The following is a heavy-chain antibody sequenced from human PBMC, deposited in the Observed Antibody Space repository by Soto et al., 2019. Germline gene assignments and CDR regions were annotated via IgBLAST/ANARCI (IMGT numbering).Heavy chain of an antibody. CDR2: INPNSGGT. V-gene: IGHV1-2*04. J-gene: IGHJ4*02. CDR1: GYTFTGYY. D-gene: IGHD3-16*02. CDR3: SFDY. Sequence: GASVKVSCKASGYTFTGYYMHWVRQAPGQGLEWMGWINPNSGGTNYAQKFQGWVTMTSMDPVDTATYYCAHRRRLNRDWSYGSFDYWGQGALVTVSS.